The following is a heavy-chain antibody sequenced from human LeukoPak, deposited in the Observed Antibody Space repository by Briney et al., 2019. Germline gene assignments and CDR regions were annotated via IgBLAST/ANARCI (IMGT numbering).Heavy chain of an antibody. CDR3: ARAGGDRRYFDY. V-gene: IGHV3-64D*06. CDR1: GFTFNSYP. D-gene: IGHD3-16*02. CDR2: ISRNGGST. Sequence: GGSLRLSCSASGFTFNSYPVHWVRQAPGKGLEYVSGISRNGGSTYYADSVKGRFTISRDNSKNTLYLQMSSLRAEDTAVYYCARAGGDRRYFDYWGQGTLVTVSS. J-gene: IGHJ4*02.